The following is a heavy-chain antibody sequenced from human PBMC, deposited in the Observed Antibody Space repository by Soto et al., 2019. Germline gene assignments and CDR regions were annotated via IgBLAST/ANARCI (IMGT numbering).Heavy chain of an antibody. J-gene: IGHJ6*02. CDR3: ARAYSGRLPRRADYYYAMDV. D-gene: IGHD2-15*01. CDR1: AFTLSSYD. CDR2: LGAADDP. Sequence: GGSLRLSCAASAFTLSSYDMHWVRQPNGKGLEWVSALGAADDPYYLGSVKGRFTISRENAKNSLYLQMNNLRAGDTAVYYCARAYSGRLPRRADYYYAMDVWGQGTTVTVSS. V-gene: IGHV3-13*05.